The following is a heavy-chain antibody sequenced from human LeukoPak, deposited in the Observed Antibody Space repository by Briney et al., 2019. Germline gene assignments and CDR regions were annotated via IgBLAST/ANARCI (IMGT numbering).Heavy chain of an antibody. CDR2: IIPIFGTA. CDR1: GGTFSSYA. Sequence: ASVKVSCKASGGTFSSYAIGWVRQAPGQGLEWMGGIIPIFGTANYAQKFQGRVTITADESTSTAYMELSSLRSEDTAVYYCARDWSYYYDSSGYYLVYWGQGTLVTVSS. V-gene: IGHV1-69*13. CDR3: ARDWSYYYDSSGYYLVY. D-gene: IGHD3-22*01. J-gene: IGHJ4*02.